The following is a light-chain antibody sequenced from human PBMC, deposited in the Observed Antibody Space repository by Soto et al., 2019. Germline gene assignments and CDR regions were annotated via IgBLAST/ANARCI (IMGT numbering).Light chain of an antibody. CDR3: HQINSYPRT. CDR2: AAS. J-gene: IGKJ4*01. CDR1: QGIGSY. Sequence: DIQLTQSPSFLSASVGDRVTITCRASQGIGSYLAWYQQKPGKAPKLLMYAASTLQSVVPSRFSGSGSGTEFTLTINTLQPEDFATYYCHQINSYPRTFGGGTKVEIK. V-gene: IGKV1-9*01.